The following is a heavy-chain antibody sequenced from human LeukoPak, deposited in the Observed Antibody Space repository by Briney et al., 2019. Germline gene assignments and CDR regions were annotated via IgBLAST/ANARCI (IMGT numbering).Heavy chain of an antibody. CDR2: ILYSGST. D-gene: IGHD5-12*01. Sequence: PSETLSLTCSVSGGSMSSFYWSWIRQSPGKGLEWIGYILYSGSTNYNPSLKSRVTISVDTSKNQFSLKLSSVTAADTAVYYCATRNSGYSGYDAQGWYYYYYMDVWGKGTTVTVSS. J-gene: IGHJ6*03. V-gene: IGHV4-59*12. CDR3: ATRNSGYSGYDAQGWYYYYYMDV. CDR1: GGSMSSFY.